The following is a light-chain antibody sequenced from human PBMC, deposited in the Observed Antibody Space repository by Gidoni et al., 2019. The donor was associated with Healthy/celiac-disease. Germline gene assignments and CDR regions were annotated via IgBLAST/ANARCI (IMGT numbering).Light chain of an antibody. CDR3: QQYGSSPPWT. V-gene: IGKV3-20*01. CDR2: GAS. J-gene: IGKJ1*01. Sequence: EIVLTQSPGTLSLSPGERATLSCRASQSVSSSYLAWYQQKPGQAPRLLIYGASSRATGIPDRFSGSGSGTDFTLTISRLEPEDIAVYYCQQYGSSPPWTFXXXTKVEIQ. CDR1: QSVSSSY.